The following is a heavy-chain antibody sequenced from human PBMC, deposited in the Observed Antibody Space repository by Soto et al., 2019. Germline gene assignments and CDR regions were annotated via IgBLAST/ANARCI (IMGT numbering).Heavy chain of an antibody. V-gene: IGHV6-1*01. D-gene: IGHD2-2*01. Sequence: SQTLSLTCAISGDSVSSNSVAWNWIRQSPSRGLEWLGRTYYRSKWYYEYAVSVRSRIIINPDTSKNQFSLQLNSVTPEDTAVYYFARLEAYCSGTTCYASWFDPWGQGTLVTVSS. CDR2: TYYRSKWYY. CDR3: ARLEAYCSGTTCYASWFDP. J-gene: IGHJ5*02. CDR1: GDSVSSNSVA.